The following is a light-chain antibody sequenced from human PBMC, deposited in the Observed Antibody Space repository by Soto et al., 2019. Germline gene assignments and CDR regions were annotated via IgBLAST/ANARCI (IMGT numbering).Light chain of an antibody. CDR3: CSCATSSTSVV. CDR1: SSDVGNYNL. V-gene: IGLV2-23*01. Sequence: QSVLTQPASVSGSPGQSITISCTGTSSDVGNYNLVSWYQQHPGKAPKLMIYEDSQRPSGVSIRFSGSKSVNTASLTISGLQAEDEADYYCCSCATSSTSVVFGGGTKVTVL. J-gene: IGLJ2*01. CDR2: EDS.